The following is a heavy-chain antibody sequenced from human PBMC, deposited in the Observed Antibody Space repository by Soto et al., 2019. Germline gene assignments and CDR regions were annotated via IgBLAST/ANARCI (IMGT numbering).Heavy chain of an antibody. J-gene: IGHJ3*02. CDR1: GGSISSSSYY. CDR2: IYYSGST. V-gene: IGHV4-39*01. Sequence: QLQLQESGPGLVKPSETLSLTCTVSGGSISSSSYYWGWIRQPPGKGLEWIGSIYYSGSTYYNPSLKSRVTISVDTSKNPFSLTLSSVTAADTAVYYCARLGDILTGPRPYYAFDIWGQGTMVTVSS. D-gene: IGHD3-9*01. CDR3: ARLGDILTGPRPYYAFDI.